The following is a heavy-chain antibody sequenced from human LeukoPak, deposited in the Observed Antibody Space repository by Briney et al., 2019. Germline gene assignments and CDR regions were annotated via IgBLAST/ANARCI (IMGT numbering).Heavy chain of an antibody. CDR2: INTNTGNP. Sequence: ASVKVSCKASGYTFSSYGISWVRQAPGQGLEWMGWINTNTGNPTYAQGFTGRFVFSLDTSVSTAYLQISSLKAEDTAVYYCARDANVLRYFDWSRRGALYGMDVWGQGTTVTVSS. D-gene: IGHD3-9*01. J-gene: IGHJ6*02. CDR1: GYTFSSYG. V-gene: IGHV7-4-1*02. CDR3: ARDANVLRYFDWSRRGALYGMDV.